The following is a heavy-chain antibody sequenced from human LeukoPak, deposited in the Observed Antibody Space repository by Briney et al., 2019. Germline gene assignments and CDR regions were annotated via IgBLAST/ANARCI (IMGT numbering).Heavy chain of an antibody. Sequence: GGSLRLSCAASGFTFSSYAMSWVCQAPGKGLEWVSAISGSGGSTYYADSVKGRFTISRDNSKNTLYLQMNSLRAEDTAVYYCARGSYSSSWYEGPDGMDVWGQGTTVTVSS. D-gene: IGHD6-13*01. J-gene: IGHJ6*02. CDR2: ISGSGGST. CDR1: GFTFSSYA. V-gene: IGHV3-23*01. CDR3: ARGSYSSSWYEGPDGMDV.